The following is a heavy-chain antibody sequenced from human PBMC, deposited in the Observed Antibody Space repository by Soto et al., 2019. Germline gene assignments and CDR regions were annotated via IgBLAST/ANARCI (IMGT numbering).Heavy chain of an antibody. J-gene: IGHJ4*02. CDR2: IYYSGST. CDR1: GGSISSSYY. V-gene: IGHV4-61*01. CDR3: ARLTYSSSWYSLDY. D-gene: IGHD6-13*01. Sequence: SETLSLTCTVSGGSISSSYYWSWIRQPPGKGLEWIGYIYYSGSTNYNPSLKSRVTISVDTSKNQFSLKLSSVTAADTAVYYCARLTYSSSWYSLDYWGQGTLVTVSS.